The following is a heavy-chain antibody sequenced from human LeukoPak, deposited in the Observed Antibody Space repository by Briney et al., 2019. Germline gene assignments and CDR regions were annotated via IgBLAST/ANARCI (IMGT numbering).Heavy chain of an antibody. V-gene: IGHV1-18*01. J-gene: IGHJ4*02. CDR2: ISAYNGNT. CDR3: ARDYYYDSSGQGLDY. Sequence: ASVKVSCKGSGYTFTSYGISWVRQGPGQGREWGGWISAYNGNTNYAQKLQGRVTMTTDTSTSTAYMELRSLRSDDTAVYYCARDYYYDSSGQGLDYWGQGTLVTVSS. D-gene: IGHD3-22*01. CDR1: GYTFTSYG.